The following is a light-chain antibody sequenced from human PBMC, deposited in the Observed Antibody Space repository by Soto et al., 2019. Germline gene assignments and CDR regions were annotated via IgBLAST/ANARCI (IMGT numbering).Light chain of an antibody. J-gene: IGLJ2*01. CDR1: SSNIGNNY. V-gene: IGLV1-51*01. Sequence: QSVLTQPPSVSAAPGQKVTISCSGSSSNIGNNYVFWYQQLPGTAPKLLIYDNDKRPSGIPDRFSGSKSGTSATLGITGLQTGDEAEYYCATWDSSLSAGVFGGGTQLTVL. CDR2: DND. CDR3: ATWDSSLSAGV.